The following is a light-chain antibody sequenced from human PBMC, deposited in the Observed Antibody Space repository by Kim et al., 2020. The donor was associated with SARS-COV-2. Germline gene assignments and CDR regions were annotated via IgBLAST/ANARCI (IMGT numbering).Light chain of an antibody. J-gene: IGKJ1*01. V-gene: IGKV1-33*01. CDR3: QQYDNLPRWT. CDR2: DAS. CDR1: QDISNY. Sequence: SVGDRVTITCQASQDISNYLNWYQQKPRKAPKLLIYDASNLETGVPSRFSGSGSGTDFTFTISSLQPEDIATYYCQQYDNLPRWTFGQGTKVDIK.